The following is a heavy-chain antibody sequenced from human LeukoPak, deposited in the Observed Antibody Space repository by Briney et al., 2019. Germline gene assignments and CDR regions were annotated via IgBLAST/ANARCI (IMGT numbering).Heavy chain of an antibody. CDR1: GGSISSSSYY. Sequence: PSETLSLTCTVSGGSISSSSYYWGWIRQPPGKGLEWIGSIYYSGSTYYNPSLKSRVTISVDTSKNQFSLKLSSVTAADTAVYYCARSYSNYLNWFDPWGQGTLVTVSS. J-gene: IGHJ5*02. CDR2: IYYSGST. CDR3: ARSYSNYLNWFDP. V-gene: IGHV4-39*07. D-gene: IGHD4-11*01.